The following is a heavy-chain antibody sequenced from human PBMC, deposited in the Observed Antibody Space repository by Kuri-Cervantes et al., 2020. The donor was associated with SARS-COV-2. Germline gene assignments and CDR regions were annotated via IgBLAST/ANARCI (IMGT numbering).Heavy chain of an antibody. D-gene: IGHD2-8*02. V-gene: IGHV1-69*13. CDR3: YCAPKEGFDS. J-gene: IGHJ4*02. CDR1: GGTFSSYA. Sequence: SVKVSCKASGGTFSSYAISWVRQAPGQGLEGMGGIIPIFGTANYAQKFQGRVTITADESTRTAYMELSSLTSEDTAIYYCYCAPKEGFDSWGQGTLVTVSS. CDR2: IIPIFGTA.